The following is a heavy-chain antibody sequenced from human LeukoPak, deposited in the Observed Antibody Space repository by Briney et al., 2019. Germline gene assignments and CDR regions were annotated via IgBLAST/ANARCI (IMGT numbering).Heavy chain of an antibody. V-gene: IGHV4-59*01. CDR3: AREAAAAANWFDP. D-gene: IGHD6-13*01. CDR1: GGXISSYY. Sequence: PSETLSLTCIVSGGXISSYYCSWIRQPPGKGLEWIGYISNSGSTKYNPSLQSRVTISVDRSKNQLSLKLSSVTAADTAVYYCAREAAAAANWFDPWGQGTLVTVSS. J-gene: IGHJ5*02. CDR2: ISNSGST.